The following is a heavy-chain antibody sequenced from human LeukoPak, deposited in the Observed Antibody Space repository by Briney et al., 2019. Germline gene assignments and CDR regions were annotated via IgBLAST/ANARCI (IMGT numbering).Heavy chain of an antibody. V-gene: IGHV4-61*01. D-gene: IGHD3-10*01. CDR1: GGSVSSGSYY. J-gene: IGHJ4*02. Sequence: SETLSLTCTVSGGSVSSGSYYWSWIRQPPGKGLEWIGYINYSGSTNYNPSLKSRVTISVDTSKNQFSLKLSSVTAADTAVYYCARDSGEGPGGFDYWGQGTLVTVSS. CDR3: ARDSGEGPGGFDY. CDR2: INYSGST.